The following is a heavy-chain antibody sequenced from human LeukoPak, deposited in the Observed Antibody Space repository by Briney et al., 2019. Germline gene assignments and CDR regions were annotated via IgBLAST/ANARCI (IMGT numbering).Heavy chain of an antibody. V-gene: IGHV3-43D*04. CDR2: ISWDGGST. D-gene: IGHD3-10*01. CDR3: AKDGARGIWFGGTFDY. J-gene: IGHJ4*02. Sequence: GESLRLSCAASGFTFDDYAMHWVRQAPGKGLEWVSLISWDGGSTYYADSVKGRFTISRDNSKNSLYLQMNGLRAEDTALYYCAKDGARGIWFGGTFDYWGQGTLVTVSS. CDR1: GFTFDDYA.